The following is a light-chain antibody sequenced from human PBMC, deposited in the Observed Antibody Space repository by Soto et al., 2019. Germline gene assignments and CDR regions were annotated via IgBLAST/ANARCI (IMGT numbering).Light chain of an antibody. CDR2: GAS. CDR3: QQYGSSGT. CDR1: QSVSNNY. Sequence: EIALTQSPGTLPLSPGERATLSCRASQSVSNNYLAWYQQKPGQAPRLLIYGASNRATGIPDRFSGSGSGTDFTLTISRLEPEDFAVYYCQQYGSSGTFGQGTKVDIK. J-gene: IGKJ1*01. V-gene: IGKV3-20*01.